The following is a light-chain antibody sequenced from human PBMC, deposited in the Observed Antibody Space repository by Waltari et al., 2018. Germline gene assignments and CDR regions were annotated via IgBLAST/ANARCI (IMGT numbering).Light chain of an antibody. V-gene: IGKV1-8*01. Sequence: AIRMTQSPSSLSASTGDRVTITCRARQGIRSYLAWYQQKPGKAPKLLIYAASTLQSGVPSRFSGSGSGTDFTLTISCLQSEDFATYYCQQYYSYPYTFGQGTKLEIK. CDR1: QGIRSY. CDR3: QQYYSYPYT. CDR2: AAS. J-gene: IGKJ2*01.